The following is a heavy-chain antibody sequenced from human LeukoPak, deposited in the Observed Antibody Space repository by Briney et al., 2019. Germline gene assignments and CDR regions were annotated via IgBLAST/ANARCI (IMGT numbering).Heavy chain of an antibody. CDR1: GGSISTATYS. CDR3: ARLRTGGTSYVRGDWFDP. J-gene: IGHJ5*02. D-gene: IGHD2-8*02. Sequence: SETLSLTCNVSGGSISTATYSWVWIRQPPGKVLEWIGNIYYSGSTNYNPSLKSRLTISVDTSKNQFSLKLSSVTAADTAVYHCARLRTGGTSYVRGDWFDPWGQGTLVTVSS. CDR2: IYYSGST. V-gene: IGHV4-39*01.